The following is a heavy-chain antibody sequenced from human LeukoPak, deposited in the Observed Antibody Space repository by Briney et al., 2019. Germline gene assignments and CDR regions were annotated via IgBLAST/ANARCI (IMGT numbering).Heavy chain of an antibody. Sequence: SETLSLTCAVSGASISSNNWWSWVRQPPGKGLEWIGEIYRSGNTNYNPSLKSRVTMSLDTSKNQFSLKLSSVTAADAAVYYCARHVLLWGRYMDVWGKGTTVTISS. CDR2: IYRSGNT. V-gene: IGHV4-4*02. CDR1: GASISSNNW. J-gene: IGHJ6*03. D-gene: IGHD3-10*01. CDR3: ARHVLLWGRYMDV.